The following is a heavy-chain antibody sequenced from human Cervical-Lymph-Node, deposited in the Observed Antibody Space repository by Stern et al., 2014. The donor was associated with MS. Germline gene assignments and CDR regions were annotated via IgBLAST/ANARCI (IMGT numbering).Heavy chain of an antibody. CDR3: ARDCSGGSCYSPVDY. D-gene: IGHD2-15*01. CDR1: GYTFTSYG. J-gene: IGHJ4*02. CDR2: ISAYNGNT. Sequence: VPLVESGAEVKKPGASVKVSCKASGYTFTSYGISWVRQAPGQGLEWMGWISAYNGNTNYAQKLQGRVTMTTDTSTSTAYMELRSLRSDDTAVYYCARDCSGGSCYSPVDYWGQGTLVTVSS. V-gene: IGHV1-18*04.